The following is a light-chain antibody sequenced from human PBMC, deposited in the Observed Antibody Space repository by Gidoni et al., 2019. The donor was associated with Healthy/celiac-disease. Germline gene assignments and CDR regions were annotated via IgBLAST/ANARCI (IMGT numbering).Light chain of an antibody. J-gene: IGKJ3*01. CDR3: QQYNNWPFT. CDR1: QSVNSN. CDR2: GAS. Sequence: EIVMTQSPATLSVSPGERATLSCRASQSVNSNLAWYQQKPGQAPRLLIYGASTRATGIPARFSGSGSGTEFTLTISSLQSEDFAVYYCQQYNNWPFTFXPXTKVXIK. V-gene: IGKV3-15*01.